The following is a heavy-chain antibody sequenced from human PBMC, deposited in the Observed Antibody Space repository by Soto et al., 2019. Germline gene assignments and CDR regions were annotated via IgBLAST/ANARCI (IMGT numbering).Heavy chain of an antibody. V-gene: IGHV4-30-4*01. CDR3: ARCSGVGVAGMDV. CDR2: ISYSGTT. CDR1: GGSISSDDYY. Sequence: QVQLQESGPRLVKPSQTLSLTCTVSGGSISSDDYYWSWIRQPPGKGPEWVGYISYSGTTDYNPSLKGRIAMSLHTSKRQFSLQLCSVTAADTAVYFLARCSGVGVAGMDVWGQGTTVTVSS. J-gene: IGHJ6*02. D-gene: IGHD3-10*02.